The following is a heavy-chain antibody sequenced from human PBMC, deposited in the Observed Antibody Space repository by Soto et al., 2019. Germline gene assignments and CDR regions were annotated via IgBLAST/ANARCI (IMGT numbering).Heavy chain of an antibody. CDR2: IWPSDSDT. V-gene: IGHV5-51*01. Sequence: PGESLKISCQGSGYSFTNCWIAWVRQMPGKGLEWMGIIWPSDSDTRYIPSFPGQVTISADKSISTAYLPWGSLKASDTAMYYCARLERNMIRKGGDAVSIWGQGTRVTVSS. J-gene: IGHJ3*02. D-gene: IGHD3-16*01. CDR3: ARLERNMIRKGGDAVSI. CDR1: GYSFTNCW.